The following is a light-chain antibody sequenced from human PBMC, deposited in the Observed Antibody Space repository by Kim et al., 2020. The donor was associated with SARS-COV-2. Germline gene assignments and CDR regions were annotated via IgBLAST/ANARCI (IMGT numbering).Light chain of an antibody. J-gene: IGLJ3*02. CDR1: SSNIGRNA. Sequence: QRVTISCSGGSSNIGRNAVNWYQQLPGKAPKLLIYSNNQRPSGVPDRFSGSKSGTSASLAISGLQSEDEADYYCATWDDSLSGRVFGGGTQLTVL. V-gene: IGLV1-44*01. CDR3: ATWDDSLSGRV. CDR2: SNN.